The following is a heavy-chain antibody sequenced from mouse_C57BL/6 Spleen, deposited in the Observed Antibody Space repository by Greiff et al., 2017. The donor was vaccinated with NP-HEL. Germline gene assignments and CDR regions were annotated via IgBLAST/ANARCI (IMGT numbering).Heavy chain of an antibody. CDR3: AREGDSSGYNY. V-gene: IGHV1-63*01. Sequence: QVQLQQSGAELVRPGTSVKMSCKASGYTFTNYWIGWAKQRPGHGLEWIGDIYPGGGYTNYIEKFKGKATLTADKSSSTAYMQCSSLTSEDSAIYYCAREGDSSGYNYWGQGTTLTVSS. D-gene: IGHD3-2*02. CDR2: IYPGGGYT. J-gene: IGHJ2*01. CDR1: GYTFTNYW.